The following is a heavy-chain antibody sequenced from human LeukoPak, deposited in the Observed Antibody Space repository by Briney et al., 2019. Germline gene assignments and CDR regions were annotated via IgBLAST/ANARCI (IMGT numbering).Heavy chain of an antibody. Sequence: SVKVSCXASGGTFSIYAISWVRQAHGQGLEWMGGIIPIFGTANYAQKFQGRVTVTADESTSTAYMELSSLRSEDTAVYYCARELVGAKDYWGQGTLVTVSS. J-gene: IGHJ4*02. V-gene: IGHV1-69*01. D-gene: IGHD1-26*01. CDR1: GGTFSIYA. CDR2: IIPIFGTA. CDR3: ARELVGAKDY.